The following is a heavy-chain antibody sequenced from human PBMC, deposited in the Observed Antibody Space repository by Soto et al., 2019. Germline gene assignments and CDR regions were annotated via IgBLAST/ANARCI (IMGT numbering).Heavy chain of an antibody. Sequence: PGESLKISCKGSGYSFTSYWIFWVRQMPVKGLEFMGIIYPFYSDTRYSPSFQGHVTISSYNSISTSYLQLISLKASYTAMYYCAXVGRWLADAYYYYGMDVWGQGTTVTVSS. CDR3: AXVGRWLADAYYYYGMDV. D-gene: IGHD6-19*01. CDR1: GYSFTSYW. V-gene: IGHV5-51*01. J-gene: IGHJ6*02. CDR2: IYPFYSDT.